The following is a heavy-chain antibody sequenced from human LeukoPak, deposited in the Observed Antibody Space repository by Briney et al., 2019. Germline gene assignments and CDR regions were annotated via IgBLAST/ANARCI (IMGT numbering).Heavy chain of an antibody. CDR1: GGSISSGTYY. D-gene: IGHD6-13*01. CDR3: ARGYRAAGTASHPYFDY. Sequence: SETLSLTCTVSGGSISSGTYYWSWIRQPAGKGLEWIGRFYTGGNTNYNPSLKSRVTISVDTSKNQFSLKLSSVTAADTAVYYCARGYRAAGTASHPYFDYWGQGTLVTVSS. CDR2: FYTGGNT. J-gene: IGHJ4*02. V-gene: IGHV4-61*02.